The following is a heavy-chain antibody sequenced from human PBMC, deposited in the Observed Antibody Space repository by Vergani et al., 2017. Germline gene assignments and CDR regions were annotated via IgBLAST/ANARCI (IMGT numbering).Heavy chain of an antibody. Sequence: QVQLVQSGAEVKKPGSSVKVSCKASGGTFSSYTISWVRQAPGQGLEWMGRIIPILGIANYAQKFQGRVTITADKSTSTSYMELSSLRSEDTAVYYCARVISYGSGGLGPFDIWGQGTMVTVSS. CDR1: GGTFSSYT. D-gene: IGHD3-10*01. J-gene: IGHJ3*02. V-gene: IGHV1-69*02. CDR2: IIPILGIA. CDR3: ARVISYGSGGLGPFDI.